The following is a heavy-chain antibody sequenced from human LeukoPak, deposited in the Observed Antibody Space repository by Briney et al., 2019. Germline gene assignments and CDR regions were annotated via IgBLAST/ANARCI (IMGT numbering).Heavy chain of an antibody. Sequence: SETLSLTCAVYGGSFSGYYWSWIRQPPGKGLEWIGEINHSGSTNYNPSLKSRVTISVDTSKNQFSLNLSSVTAADTAVYYCARGYSRAYYFDYWGQGTLVTVSS. J-gene: IGHJ4*02. CDR3: ARGYSRAYYFDY. CDR2: INHSGST. V-gene: IGHV4-34*01. D-gene: IGHD6-13*01. CDR1: GGSFSGYY.